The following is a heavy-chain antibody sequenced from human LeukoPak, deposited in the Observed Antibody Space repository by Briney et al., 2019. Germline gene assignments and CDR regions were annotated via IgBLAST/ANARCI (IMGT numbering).Heavy chain of an antibody. CDR3: ARVWGYGSGGNCGMDV. CDR2: ISAYNGNT. V-gene: IGHV1-18*01. CDR1: GYTFTSYG. D-gene: IGHD3-10*01. Sequence: ASVKVSCKASGYTFTSYGISWVRQAPGQGLEWMGWISAYNGNTNYAQKLQGRVTMTTDTSTSTAYMELRSLRSDDTAVYYCARVWGYGSGGNCGMDVWGQGTTVTVSS. J-gene: IGHJ6*02.